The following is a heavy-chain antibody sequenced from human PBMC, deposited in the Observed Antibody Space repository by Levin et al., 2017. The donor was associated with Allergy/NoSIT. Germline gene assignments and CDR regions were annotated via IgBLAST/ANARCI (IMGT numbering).Heavy chain of an antibody. CDR1: FFPFLTYW. J-gene: IGHJ5*02. CDR2: INSDGSNT. CDR3: ARGGCSSTSWLDN. Sequence: SFSSSFFPFLTYWMHWVRQAPGKGLVWVSHINSDGSNTNYADSVKGRFTISRDNAKNTLYLQMNSLRDEDTAVYYCARGGCSSTSWLDNWGQGTRVTVSP. D-gene: IGHD2-2*01. V-gene: IGHV3-74*01.